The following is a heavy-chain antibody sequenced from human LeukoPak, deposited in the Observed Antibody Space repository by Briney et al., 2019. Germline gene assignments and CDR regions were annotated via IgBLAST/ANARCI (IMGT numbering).Heavy chain of an antibody. CDR1: GGSISSSY. V-gene: IGHV4-59*08. Sequence: SETLSLTCTVSGGSISSSYWSWIRPPPGKRLEWIGYIYYSGRTHYNPSLKSRVTISVDTSKNQFSLKLSSVTAADTAMYYCARHENDAFDIWGQGTMVTVSS. CDR3: ARHENDAFDI. CDR2: IYYSGRT. J-gene: IGHJ3*02.